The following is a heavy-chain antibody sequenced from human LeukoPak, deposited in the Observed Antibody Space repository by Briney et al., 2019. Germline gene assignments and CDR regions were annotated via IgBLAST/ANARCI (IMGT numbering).Heavy chain of an antibody. Sequence: GGSLRLSCATSGFTFSNYAMGWVRQAPGKGLEWVSAVSSSGNSAVYTDSVRGRFTISRDNSKNTILLQMNSLRAEDTAVYYCARVERGNYFDYWGQGTLVTVSS. V-gene: IGHV3-23*01. CDR3: ARVERGNYFDY. CDR1: GFTFSNYA. D-gene: IGHD3-10*01. J-gene: IGHJ4*02. CDR2: VSSSGNSA.